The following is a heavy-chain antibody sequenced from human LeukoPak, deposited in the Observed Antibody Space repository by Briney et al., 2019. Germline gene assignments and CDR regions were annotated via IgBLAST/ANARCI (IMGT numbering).Heavy chain of an antibody. CDR3: ANGGRWLQPYYFDY. CDR1: GFTFSSYS. CDR2: ISSSSSYI. V-gene: IGHV3-21*04. Sequence: GGSLRLSCAASGFTFSSYSMNWVRQAPGKGLEWISSISSSSSYIYYADSVKGRFTISRDNAKNSLYLQMNSLRAEDTAVYYCANGGRWLQPYYFDYWGQGTLVTVSS. J-gene: IGHJ4*02. D-gene: IGHD5-24*01.